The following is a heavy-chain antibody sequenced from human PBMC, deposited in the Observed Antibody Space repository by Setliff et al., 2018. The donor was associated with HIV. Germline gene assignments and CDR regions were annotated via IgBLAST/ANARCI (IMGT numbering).Heavy chain of an antibody. CDR2: IHHSGRT. V-gene: IGHV4-4*02. CDR3: ARSSYCSGGSCSTFAY. D-gene: IGHD2-15*01. J-gene: IGHJ4*02. CDR1: GGSISSSDW. Sequence: SETLSLTCAVSGGSISSSDWWTWVRQPPGRGLEWIGEIHHSGRTNYNPSLKRRVTISVDQSENQFSLRRSSVTAADTAVYYCARSSYCSGGSCSTFAYWGQGTLVTVSS.